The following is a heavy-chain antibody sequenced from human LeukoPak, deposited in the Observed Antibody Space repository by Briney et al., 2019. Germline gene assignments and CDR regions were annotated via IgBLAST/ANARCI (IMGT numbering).Heavy chain of an antibody. J-gene: IGHJ6*02. D-gene: IGHD1-26*01. CDR3: AKHMRATNTYSFFGLDV. V-gene: IGHV3-9*01. CDR1: GFTFKDYR. Sequence: PGGSLRLSCAATGFTFKDYRMHWVRQPPGKGLEWVPSINWNGGGTDYADSVKGRFTISRDNAKNSLYLQLSSLRPEDTALYYCAKHMRATNTYSFFGLDVWGQGTTVTVSS. CDR2: INWNGGGT.